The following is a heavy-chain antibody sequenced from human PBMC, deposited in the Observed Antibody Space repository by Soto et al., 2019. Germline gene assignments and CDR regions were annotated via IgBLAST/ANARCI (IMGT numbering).Heavy chain of an antibody. J-gene: IGHJ4*02. CDR2: IIPIFGTA. CDR3: ARLAVAGLEDFDY. V-gene: IGHV1-69*06. D-gene: IGHD6-19*01. Sequence: GASVKVSCKASGGTFSSYAISWVRQAPGEGLEWMGGIIPIFGTANYAQKFQGRVTITADKSTSTAYMELSSLRSEDTAVYYCARLAVAGLEDFDYWGQGTLVTVSS. CDR1: GGTFSSYA.